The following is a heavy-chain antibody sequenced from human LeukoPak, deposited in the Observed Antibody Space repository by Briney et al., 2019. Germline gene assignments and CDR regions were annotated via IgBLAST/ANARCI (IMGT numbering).Heavy chain of an antibody. CDR3: ARIDYGDYVCDY. V-gene: IGHV3-48*03. Sequence: PGGSLRLSCAASGFTFSSYELNWVRQAPGKGLEWVSYISSSGSTIYYADSVKGRFTISRDNAKNSLYLQMNSLRAEDTAVYYCARIDYGDYVCDYWGQGTLVTVSS. CDR1: GFTFSSYE. D-gene: IGHD4-17*01. CDR2: ISSSGSTI. J-gene: IGHJ4*02.